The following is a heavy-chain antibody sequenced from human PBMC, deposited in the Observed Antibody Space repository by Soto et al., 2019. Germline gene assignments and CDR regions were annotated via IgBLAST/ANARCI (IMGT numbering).Heavy chain of an antibody. CDR2: ITPYTGNT. D-gene: IGHD1-26*01. CDR3: ARDRGSGSYYLGPFYFDY. V-gene: IGHV1-18*01. J-gene: IGHJ4*02. CDR1: GYTFTDYG. Sequence: ASVKVSCKASGYTFTDYGFSWVRQAPGQGPEWMGWITPYTGNTKFPQKFQGRVTMTTDRFTSTAYMELRSLTFDDTAVYYCARDRGSGSYYLGPFYFDYWGQGTLVTVSS.